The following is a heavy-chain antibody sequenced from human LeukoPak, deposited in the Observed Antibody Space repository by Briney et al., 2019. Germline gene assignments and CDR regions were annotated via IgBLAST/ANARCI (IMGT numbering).Heavy chain of an antibody. V-gene: IGHV4-59*08. CDR1: GGSIGSYY. J-gene: IGHJ4*02. D-gene: IGHD3-9*01. Sequence: SETLSLTCTVSGGSIGSYYWSWIRQPPGKGLERIGYIYYSGSTNYNPSLKSRVTISVDTSKNQFSLKLSSVTAADTAVYYCARALTTGYYLFDYWGQGTLVTVSS. CDR3: ARALTTGYYLFDY. CDR2: IYYSGST.